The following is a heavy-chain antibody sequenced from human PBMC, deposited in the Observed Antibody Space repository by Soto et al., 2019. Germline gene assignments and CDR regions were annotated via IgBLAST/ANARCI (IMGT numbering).Heavy chain of an antibody. D-gene: IGHD1-26*01. CDR3: ARGLYSTNAFDV. CDR1: GGSFTGFY. V-gene: IGHV4-34*01. J-gene: IGHJ3*01. CDR2: ISHSGTT. Sequence: SETLSLTCAVYGGSFTGFYWTWVRQPPGKGPEWIGEISHSGTTNFSPSLKSRVTISVDTLKNQFSLTLTSVTAADTAVYYCARGLYSTNAFDVWGQGTMVTVSS.